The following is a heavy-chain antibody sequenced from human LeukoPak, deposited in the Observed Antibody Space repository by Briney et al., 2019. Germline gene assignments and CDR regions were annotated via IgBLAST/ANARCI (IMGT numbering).Heavy chain of an antibody. V-gene: IGHV3-74*01. Sequence: GGSLRLSCAASGFTFTYYWMHWLRQAPEMGLVWVSRLPPDELGIIYADSVKGRFTVSRDNAKNTVYLQMNNLRVDDTAMYYCVGTIASRGSEYWGQGALVTVSS. J-gene: IGHJ4*02. CDR2: LPPDELGI. D-gene: IGHD6-6*01. CDR3: VGTIASRGSEY. CDR1: GFTFTYYW.